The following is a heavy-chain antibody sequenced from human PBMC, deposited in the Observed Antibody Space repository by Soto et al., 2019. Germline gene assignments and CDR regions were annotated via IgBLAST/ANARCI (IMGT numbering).Heavy chain of an antibody. V-gene: IGHV3-30-3*01. D-gene: IGHD6-25*01. CDR2: ISYDGNTE. J-gene: IGHJ4*02. Sequence: PGGSLRLSCAASGFTFSNFAMHWVRQAPGKGLEWVAVISYDGNTEYLADSVKGRFTISRDNSKNTLYLQMNSLRVEDTAEYYCARAITAGFSSGYDFWGQGSLVTVSS. CDR3: ARAITAGFSSGYDF. CDR1: GFTFSNFA.